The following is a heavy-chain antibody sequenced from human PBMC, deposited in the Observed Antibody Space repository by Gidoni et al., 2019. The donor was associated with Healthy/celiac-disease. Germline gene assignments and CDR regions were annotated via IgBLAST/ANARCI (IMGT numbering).Heavy chain of an antibody. CDR1: GYSFTSYW. CDR3: AGVGYDFWSGQEDAFDI. D-gene: IGHD3-3*01. CDR2: IDPSDSYT. J-gene: IGHJ3*02. V-gene: IGHV5-10-1*03. Sequence: EVQLVQSGAEVKKPGESLRISCKGSGYSFTSYWISWVRQMPGKGLEWMGRIDPSDSYTNYSPSFQGHVTISADKSISTAYLQWSSLKASDTAMYYCAGVGYDFWSGQEDAFDIWGQGTMVTVSS.